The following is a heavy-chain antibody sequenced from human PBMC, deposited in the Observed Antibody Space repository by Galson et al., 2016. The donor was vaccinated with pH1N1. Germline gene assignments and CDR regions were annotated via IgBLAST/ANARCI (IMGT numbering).Heavy chain of an antibody. CDR3: RGLNDN. CDR2: IKSKTDGGAT. D-gene: IGHD3-16*01. J-gene: IGHJ4*02. V-gene: IGHV3-15*01. CDR1: GFTFSNAW. Sequence: LRLSCAASGFTFSNAWMGWVRQAPGKGLEWVGRIKSKTDGGATDYAAPVKGRFTLSRNDSKNTLYLQMNSLKIEDTAVYYCRGLNDNWGQGTLVTVSS.